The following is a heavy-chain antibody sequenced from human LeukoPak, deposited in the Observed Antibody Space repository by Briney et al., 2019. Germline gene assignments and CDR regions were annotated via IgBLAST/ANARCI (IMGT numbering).Heavy chain of an antibody. J-gene: IGHJ4*02. D-gene: IGHD6-13*01. CDR3: ARDSNYDY. V-gene: IGHV3-66*02. CDR2: LYSGGTT. CDR1: GFTVSSTY. Sequence: GGSLRLSCAASGFTVSSTYMSGVRQAPGKGLEWVSVLYSGGTTYYADSVKGRFTISRDNSKNTLYLQMNSLRAEDTAVYYCARDSNYDYWGQGTLVTVSS.